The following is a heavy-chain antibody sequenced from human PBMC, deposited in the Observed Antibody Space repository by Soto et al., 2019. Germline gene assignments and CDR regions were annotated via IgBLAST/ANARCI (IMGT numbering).Heavy chain of an antibody. Sequence: QVQLVQSGAEVKKPGSSVKVSCKASGGTFSSYAIIWVRQAPGQGLEWMGGIIPIPGTANYAQKFQGRVTITADESTSTGYMELSSLRSEDTAVYYCARSQGSSTSLEIYYYYYYGMDVWGQGTTVTVSS. CDR2: IIPIPGTA. D-gene: IGHD2-2*01. CDR1: GGTFSSYA. CDR3: ARSQGSSTSLEIYYYYYYGMDV. V-gene: IGHV1-69*01. J-gene: IGHJ6*02.